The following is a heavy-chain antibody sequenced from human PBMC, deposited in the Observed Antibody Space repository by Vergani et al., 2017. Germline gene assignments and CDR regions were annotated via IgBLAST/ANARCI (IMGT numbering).Heavy chain of an antibody. V-gene: IGHV4-59*01. Sequence: QGRLQESCPGLVKPSETLSLICTVSGVSITTYYWRWVRQPPGKGLEWLGYIYYSGSTTYNPCLKSRLTISVDTSKNQFSLRLSSVTAADTALYYCAGDSSSWQRADYWGQGTLVTVSS. CDR2: IYYSGST. CDR1: GVSITTYY. D-gene: IGHD6-13*01. CDR3: AGDSSSWQRADY. J-gene: IGHJ4*02.